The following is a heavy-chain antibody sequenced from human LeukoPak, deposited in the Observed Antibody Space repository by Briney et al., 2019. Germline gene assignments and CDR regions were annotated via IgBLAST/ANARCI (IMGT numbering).Heavy chain of an antibody. Sequence: SQTLSLTCTVSGGSISSGDYCWSWIRQPPWKGLEWIGYIYYSGSTYYNPSLKSRVTISVDTSKNQFSLKLSSVTAADTAVYYCARTGRGYYDFWSGYPRAAFDIWGQGTMVTVSS. CDR3: ARTGRGYYDFWSGYPRAAFDI. J-gene: IGHJ3*02. CDR2: IYYSGST. D-gene: IGHD3-3*01. V-gene: IGHV4-30-4*08. CDR1: GGSISSGDYC.